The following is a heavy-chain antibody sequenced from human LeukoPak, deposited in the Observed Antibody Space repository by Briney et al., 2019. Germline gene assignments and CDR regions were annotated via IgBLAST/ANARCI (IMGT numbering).Heavy chain of an antibody. CDR2: IYKDGSEK. V-gene: IGHV3-7*01. CDR1: GFTFSSYW. D-gene: IGHD3-10*01. CDR3: ARRGGGSSRMDV. J-gene: IGHJ6*02. Sequence: GGSLRLSCAASGFTFSSYWMTWVRQATGKGLGWVANIYKDGSEKHYVDSVKGRFTISRDNAEKSLYLQMSSLRVEDTAVYYCARRGGGSSRMDVWGQGTTVTVSS.